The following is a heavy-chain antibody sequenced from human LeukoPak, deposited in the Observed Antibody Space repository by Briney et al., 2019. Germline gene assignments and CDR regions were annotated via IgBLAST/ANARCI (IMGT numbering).Heavy chain of an antibody. CDR2: ISAYNGNT. Sequence: GASVKVSCKASGYTFTSYGISWGRQAPGQGLEWMGWISAYNGNTNYAQKLQGRVTMTTERSTSTAYMELRSLRSDNTAVYYCARSFPSSYYDYIWGSYRPLFDYWGQGTLVTVSS. J-gene: IGHJ4*02. V-gene: IGHV1-18*01. CDR3: ARSFPSSYYDYIWGSYRPLFDY. D-gene: IGHD3-16*02. CDR1: GYTFTSYG.